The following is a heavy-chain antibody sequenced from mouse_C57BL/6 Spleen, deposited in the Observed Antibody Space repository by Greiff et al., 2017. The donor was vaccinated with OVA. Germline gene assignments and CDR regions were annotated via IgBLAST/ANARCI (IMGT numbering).Heavy chain of an antibody. D-gene: IGHD1-1*01. J-gene: IGHJ1*03. CDR2: ISYDGSN. CDR1: GYSITSGYY. CDR3: ASALFYYGSSDGGYFDV. Sequence: EVQLQESGPGLVKPSQSLSLTCSVTGYSITSGYYWNWIRQFPGNKLEWMGYISYDGSNNYNPSLKNRISITRDTSKNQFFLKLNSVTTEDTATYYCASALFYYGSSDGGYFDVWGTGTTVTVSS. V-gene: IGHV3-6*01.